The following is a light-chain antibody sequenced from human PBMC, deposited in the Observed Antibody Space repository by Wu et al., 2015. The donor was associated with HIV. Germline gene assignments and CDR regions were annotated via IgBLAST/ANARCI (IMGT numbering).Light chain of an antibody. CDR3: QQGSNWPLT. J-gene: IGKJ5*01. CDR2: DVS. V-gene: IGKV3D-20*02. CDR1: QTISSSY. Sequence: EIVLTQSPGTLSLSPGERATLSCRASQTISSSYLAWYQQKPGQALRLLIHDVSSRASGIPARFSGSGSGTDFTLTISRLEPEDFAVYYCQQGSNWPLTFGQGTRLEIK.